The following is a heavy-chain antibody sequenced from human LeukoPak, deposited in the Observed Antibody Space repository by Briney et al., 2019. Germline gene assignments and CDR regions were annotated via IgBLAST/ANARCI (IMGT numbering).Heavy chain of an antibody. CDR1: GGSISSSSYY. V-gene: IGHV4-39*07. Sequence: SETLSLTCTASGGSISSSSYYWGWIRQPPGKGLEWIGSIYYSGSTYYNPSLKSRVTISVDTSKNQFSLKLSSVTAADTAVYYCARARLHYYDSSGYYPYFDYWGQGTLVTVSS. CDR2: IYYSGST. D-gene: IGHD3-22*01. CDR3: ARARLHYYDSSGYYPYFDY. J-gene: IGHJ4*02.